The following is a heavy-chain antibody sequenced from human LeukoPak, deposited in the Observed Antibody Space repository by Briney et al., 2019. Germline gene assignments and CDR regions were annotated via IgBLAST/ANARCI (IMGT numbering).Heavy chain of an antibody. V-gene: IGHV4-59*01. D-gene: IGHD2-21*02. Sequence: SETLSLTCTVSGGSISSYYWSWIRQPPGKGLEWIGYIYYSGSTNYNPSLKSRVTISVDTSKNQFSLKLSSVTAADTAVYYCARGTWPDGGDPTVFDYWGQGTLVTVSS. J-gene: IGHJ4*02. CDR1: GGSISSYY. CDR3: ARGTWPDGGDPTVFDY. CDR2: IYYSGST.